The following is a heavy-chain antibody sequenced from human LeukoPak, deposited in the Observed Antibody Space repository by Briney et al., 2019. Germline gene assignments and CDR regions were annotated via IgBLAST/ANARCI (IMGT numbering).Heavy chain of an antibody. J-gene: IGHJ2*01. CDR3: AKNLLGSGAYSWYFDL. CDR1: GFTFSSHG. D-gene: IGHD1-26*01. CDR2: ISTSGDGT. V-gene: IGHV3-23*01. Sequence: GGSLRLSCAASGFTFSSHGMSWVRQTPGKGLEWVSSISTSGDGTVYAGSVKGRVTISRDNSKNTLYLQMNSLRAEDTAVYSCAKNLLGSGAYSWYFDLWGRGTLVIVSS.